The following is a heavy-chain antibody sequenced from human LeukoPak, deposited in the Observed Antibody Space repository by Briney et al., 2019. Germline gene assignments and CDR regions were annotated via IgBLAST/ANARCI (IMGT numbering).Heavy chain of an antibody. CDR3: ARGHVPRD. J-gene: IGHJ4*02. CDR2: ISQSGRT. Sequence: PSETLSLTCAVYGGSFNDFYGSWIRKSPGKGLEWIGEISQSGRTNYNPSLRSRVTISIDTSKNQFSLKLNSVTAADTAGYYCARGHVPRDWGQGNLVIVSS. CDR1: GGSFNDFY. V-gene: IGHV4-34*01. D-gene: IGHD3-10*01.